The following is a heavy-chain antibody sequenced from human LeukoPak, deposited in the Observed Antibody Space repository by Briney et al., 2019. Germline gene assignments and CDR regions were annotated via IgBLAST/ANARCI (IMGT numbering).Heavy chain of an antibody. D-gene: IGHD1-26*01. V-gene: IGHV3-53*01. CDR1: GFIVSGDF. Sequence: GGSLRLSCAASGFIVSGDFMSWVRQAPGKGLEWVSVIYSDGSTYYADSVKGRFTISRDNSKNTLDLQLTGLRAEDTAVYYCARERGRGRDSPWFDYWGQGTLVTVSS. CDR3: ARERGRGRDSPWFDY. J-gene: IGHJ4*02. CDR2: IYSDGST.